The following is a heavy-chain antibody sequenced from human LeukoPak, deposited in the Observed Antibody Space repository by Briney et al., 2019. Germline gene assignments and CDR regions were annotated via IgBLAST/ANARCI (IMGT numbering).Heavy chain of an antibody. J-gene: IGHJ3*02. D-gene: IGHD3-10*01. CDR1: GGTFSSYA. Sequence: HAASVKVSCKASGGTFSSYAISWVRQAPGQGLEWMGGIIPIFGTANYAQKFQGRVTITADKSTSTAYMELSSLRSEDTAVYYCARDGSYGAFDIWGQGTMVTVSS. CDR3: ARDGSYGAFDI. CDR2: IIPIFGTA. V-gene: IGHV1-69*06.